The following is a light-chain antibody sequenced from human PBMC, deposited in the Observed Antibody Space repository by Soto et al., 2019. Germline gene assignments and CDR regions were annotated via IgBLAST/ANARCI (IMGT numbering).Light chain of an antibody. V-gene: IGKV1-5*01. CDR2: DAS. CDR1: QSVSGW. CDR3: QQYETFSGT. Sequence: DIHMTQSPSTLSASVGDTVTVNCRASQSVSGWLAWYQQTPGEAPKLLIYDASALPRGVPSRFSGSGSGTKFTLTIASLQPDDFATYYCQQYETFSGTFGPGTKGDIK. J-gene: IGKJ1*01.